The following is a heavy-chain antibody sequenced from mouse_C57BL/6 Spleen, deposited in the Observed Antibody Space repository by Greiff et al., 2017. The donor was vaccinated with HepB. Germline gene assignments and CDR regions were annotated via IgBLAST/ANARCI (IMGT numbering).Heavy chain of an antibody. Sequence: EVQLQQSGPELVKPGASVKISCKASGYTFTDYYMNWVKQSHGKSLEWIGDINPNNGGTSYNQKFKGKATLTVDKSSSTAYMELRSLTSEDSAVYYCAREGYYYGSRRGYFDVWGTGTTVTVSS. CDR1: GYTFTDYY. J-gene: IGHJ1*03. V-gene: IGHV1-26*01. CDR2: INPNNGGT. CDR3: AREGYYYGSRRGYFDV. D-gene: IGHD1-1*01.